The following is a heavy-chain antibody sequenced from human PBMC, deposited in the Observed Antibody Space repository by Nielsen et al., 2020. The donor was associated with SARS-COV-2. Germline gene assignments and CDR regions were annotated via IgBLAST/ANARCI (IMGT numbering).Heavy chain of an antibody. CDR3: ARERSREYGIDV. CDR2: INAGNGNT. CDR1: GYTFTSYA. Sequence: ASVKVSCKASGYTFTSYAMHWVRQAPGQRLEWMGWINAGNGNTKYSQKFQGRVTITRDTSASTAYMELSSLRFEDTAVYYCARERSREYGIDVWGQGTTVTVSS. D-gene: IGHD1-26*01. V-gene: IGHV1-3*01. J-gene: IGHJ6*02.